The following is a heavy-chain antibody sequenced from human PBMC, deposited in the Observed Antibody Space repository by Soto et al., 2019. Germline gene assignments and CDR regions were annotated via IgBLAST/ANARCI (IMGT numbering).Heavy chain of an antibody. CDR2: IYYSGST. Sequence: SETLSLTCTVSGGSIRSGDYYWSWIRQPPGKGLEWIGYIYYSGSTYYNPSLKSRVTISVDTSKNQFSLKLSSVTAADTAVYYCARDNYGDRYYFDYWGQGTLVTVSS. V-gene: IGHV4-30-4*01. CDR3: ARDNYGDRYYFDY. CDR1: GGSIRSGDYY. J-gene: IGHJ4*02. D-gene: IGHD4-17*01.